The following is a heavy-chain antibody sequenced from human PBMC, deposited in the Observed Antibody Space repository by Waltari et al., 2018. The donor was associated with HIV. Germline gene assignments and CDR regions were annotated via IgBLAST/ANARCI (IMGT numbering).Heavy chain of an antibody. D-gene: IGHD4-17*01. Sequence: QLRLQESGTRLVKPSETLSLTCSVCGGSISSHVYHWGWIRQSPGKGLEWLGSIYYTGNTYYKPSLKRRVTISIDTSKNQFSLRLTSVTAADTAIYYCVAQDYSDSVDWWGQGTLVTVFS. J-gene: IGHJ4*02. CDR3: VAQDYSDSVDW. V-gene: IGHV4-39*07. CDR1: GGSISSHVYH. CDR2: IYYTGNT.